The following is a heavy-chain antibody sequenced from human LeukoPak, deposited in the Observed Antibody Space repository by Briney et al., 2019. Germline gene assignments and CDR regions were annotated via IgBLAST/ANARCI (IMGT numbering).Heavy chain of an antibody. D-gene: IGHD6-19*01. CDR3: AKELLAGTVDY. J-gene: IGHJ4*02. CDR2: ISYDGSNK. V-gene: IGHV3-30*18. CDR1: GFTFSSYG. Sequence: GGSLRLSYAASGFTFSSYGMHWVRQAPGKGLEWVAVISYDGSNKYYADSVKGRFTISRDNSKNTLYLQMNSLRAEDTAVYYCAKELLAGTVDYWGQGTLVTVSS.